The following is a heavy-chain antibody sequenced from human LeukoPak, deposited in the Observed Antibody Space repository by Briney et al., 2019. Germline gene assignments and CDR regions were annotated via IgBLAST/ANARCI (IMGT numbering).Heavy chain of an antibody. D-gene: IGHD6-13*01. Sequence: SVKVSSKASGGIFSSYTISWVRQAPGQGLEWMRRIIPILGIANYAQKFQGRVTITADKSTSTAYMELSSLRSEDTAVYYCARARYSRSWFVANWFDPWGQRTLVTVSS. V-gene: IGHV1-69*02. CDR1: GGIFSSYT. J-gene: IGHJ5*02. CDR3: ARARYSRSWFVANWFDP. CDR2: IIPILGIA.